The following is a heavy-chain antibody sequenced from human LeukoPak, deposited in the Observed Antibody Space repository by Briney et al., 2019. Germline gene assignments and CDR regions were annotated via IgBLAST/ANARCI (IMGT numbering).Heavy chain of an antibody. D-gene: IGHD3-10*01. Sequence: VASVKVSCKASGYTFTSYYMHWVRQAPGQGLEWMGIINPSGGSTSYAQKFQGRVTMTRDTSTSTVYMELSSLRSEDTAVYYCATEFDGSGSYLSFDYWGQGTLVTVSS. V-gene: IGHV1-46*01. CDR3: ATEFDGSGSYLSFDY. J-gene: IGHJ4*02. CDR2: INPSGGST. CDR1: GYTFTSYY.